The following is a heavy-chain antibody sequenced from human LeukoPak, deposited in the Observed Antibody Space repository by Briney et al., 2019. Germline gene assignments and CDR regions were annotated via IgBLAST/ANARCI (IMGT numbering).Heavy chain of an antibody. V-gene: IGHV4-59*02. Sequence: SETLSLTCTVSGGSVSSYYWSWIRQPPGKGLEWIGYIYHSGSTNHSPSLKSRVTTSVDTSKNQVSQELSSVTAADTAVYFCASLGGYYDFWSGYRDYWGQGILVTVSS. CDR3: ASLGGYYDFWSGYRDY. CDR2: IYHSGST. D-gene: IGHD3-3*01. J-gene: IGHJ4*02. CDR1: GGSVSSYY.